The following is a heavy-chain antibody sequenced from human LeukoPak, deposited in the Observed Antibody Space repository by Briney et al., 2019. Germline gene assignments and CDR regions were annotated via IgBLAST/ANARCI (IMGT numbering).Heavy chain of an antibody. J-gene: IGHJ4*02. V-gene: IGHV3-23*01. CDR1: GFTFSDYY. Sequence: PGGSLRLSCAASGFTFSDYYMSWIRQAPGKGLEWVSAISGSGGSTYYADSVKGRFTISRDNSKNTLYLQMNSLRAEDTAVYYCAKEVSITMIVVVPYFDYWGQGTLVTVSS. D-gene: IGHD3-22*01. CDR3: AKEVSITMIVVVPYFDY. CDR2: ISGSGGST.